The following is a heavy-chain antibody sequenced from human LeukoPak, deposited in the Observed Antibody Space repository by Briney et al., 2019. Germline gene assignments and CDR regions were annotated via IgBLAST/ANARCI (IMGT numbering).Heavy chain of an antibody. V-gene: IGHV1-2*06. Sequence: ASVEVSCKASGYTFTAYYIHWVRQAPGQGLEWMGRINPNSGDTDYAQKFQGRIIMSRDTSISTLYMDLSRLRSDDTAVYYCARVGGSGAYYAFDYWGQGSLVTVSS. CDR3: ARVGGSGAYYAFDY. CDR1: GYTFTAYY. D-gene: IGHD3-16*01. J-gene: IGHJ4*02. CDR2: INPNSGDT.